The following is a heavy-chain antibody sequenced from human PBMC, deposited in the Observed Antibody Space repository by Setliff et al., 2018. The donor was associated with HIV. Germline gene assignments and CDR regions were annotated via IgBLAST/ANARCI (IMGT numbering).Heavy chain of an antibody. CDR3: ARGKGSGWYFRFDY. Sequence: PSETLSLTCAVYGGSFSGYYWSWIRQPPGKGLEWIGEINHSGSTNYNPSLKSRVTISVDTSKNQFSLKLSSVTAADTAVYYCARGKGSGWYFRFDYWGQGTLVTVSS. J-gene: IGHJ4*02. D-gene: IGHD6-19*01. CDR1: GGSFSGYY. CDR2: INHSGST. V-gene: IGHV4-34*01.